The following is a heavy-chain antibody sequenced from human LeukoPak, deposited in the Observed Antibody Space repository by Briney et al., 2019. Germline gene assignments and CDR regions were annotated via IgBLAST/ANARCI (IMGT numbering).Heavy chain of an antibody. CDR2: IIPIFGTA. D-gene: IGHD6-19*01. CDR1: GGTFSSYA. J-gene: IGHJ4*02. Sequence: ASVKVSCKASGGTFSSYAISWVRQAPGQGLEWMGGIIPIFGTANYAQKFQGRVTITADESTSTAYMELSSLRSEDTAMYYCASAHVSYSSGWYGVSWGQGTLVTVSS. CDR3: ASAHVSYSSGWYGVS. V-gene: IGHV1-69*13.